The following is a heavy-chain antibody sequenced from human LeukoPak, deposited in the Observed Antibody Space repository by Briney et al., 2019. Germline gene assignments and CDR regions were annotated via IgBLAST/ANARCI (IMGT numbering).Heavy chain of an antibody. Sequence: PSENLSLTCTVSGGSISSSSYYWGWIRQPPGKGLEWIGSIYYSGSTYYNPSLKSRVTISVDTSKNQFSLKLSSVTAADTAVYYCARERGHYDFWSGYYFLNWFDPWGQGTLVTVSS. CDR2: IYYSGST. CDR1: GGSISSSSYY. D-gene: IGHD3-3*01. V-gene: IGHV4-39*07. CDR3: ARERGHYDFWSGYYFLNWFDP. J-gene: IGHJ5*02.